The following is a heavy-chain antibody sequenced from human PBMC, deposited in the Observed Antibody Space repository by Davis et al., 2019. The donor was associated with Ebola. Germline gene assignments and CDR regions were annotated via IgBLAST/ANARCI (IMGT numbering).Heavy chain of an antibody. D-gene: IGHD1-1*01. V-gene: IGHV1-18*04. J-gene: IGHJ4*02. CDR2: INPHNGNT. Sequence: ASVKVSCKASGYTFTSYGITWVRQAPGQGLEWMGWINPHNGNTNYAQNVQGRVTMTTDTSTSTAYMEVGSLRSDDTAVYYCARAQFPTTSDHWGQGTLVIVSS. CDR3: ARAQFPTTSDH. CDR1: GYTFTSYG.